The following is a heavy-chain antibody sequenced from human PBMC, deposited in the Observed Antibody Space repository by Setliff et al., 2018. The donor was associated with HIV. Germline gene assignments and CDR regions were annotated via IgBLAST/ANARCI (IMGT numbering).Heavy chain of an antibody. Sequence: GESLKISCAASGFTFSNYAMHWVRQAPGKGLEWVAVISYDGANKYYADSVKGRFTIARDNSKNTLYLQMNSLRVEDTAVYYCARETMYDSRGYLSHYFDYWGQGTPVTVSS. CDR3: ARETMYDSRGYLSHYFDY. CDR2: ISYDGANK. D-gene: IGHD3-22*01. J-gene: IGHJ4*02. V-gene: IGHV3-30-3*01. CDR1: GFTFSNYA.